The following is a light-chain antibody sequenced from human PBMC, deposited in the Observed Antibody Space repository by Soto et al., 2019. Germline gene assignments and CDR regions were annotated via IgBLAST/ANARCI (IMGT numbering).Light chain of an antibody. J-gene: IGKJ4*01. V-gene: IGKV3-15*01. CDR2: GAS. CDR1: QSVSSN. CDR3: QQYNNWPLT. Sequence: EIVMTQSPATLSVSPGERATLSCRASQSVSSNLAWYQQKPGQAPRLLIYGASTRATGIPARFSGSGSGTEFTPTISRLQSEDFAVYYCQQYNNWPLTFGGGTKVEIK.